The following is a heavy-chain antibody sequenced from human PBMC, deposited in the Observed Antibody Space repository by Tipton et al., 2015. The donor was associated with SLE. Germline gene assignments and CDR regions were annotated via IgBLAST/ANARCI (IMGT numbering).Heavy chain of an antibody. CDR2: IYHSGST. Sequence: TLSLTCAVSGASISSGAFSWSWIRQSPGKGLEWLGYIYHSGSTYYNPSLKSRVTMSVDSSNSQFSLKLSSVTAADTAVYYCARDGGAAPETYNYYMDVWGIGTTVTVSS. CDR1: GASISSGAFS. CDR3: ARDGGAAPETYNYYMDV. D-gene: IGHD6-13*01. J-gene: IGHJ6*03. V-gene: IGHV4-30-2*06.